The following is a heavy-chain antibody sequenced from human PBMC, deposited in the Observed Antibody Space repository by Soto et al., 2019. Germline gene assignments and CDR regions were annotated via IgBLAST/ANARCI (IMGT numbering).Heavy chain of an antibody. Sequence: ASVKVSCKASGYTFTSYAIHWVRQVPGQRLECMGWINAGNGNTKYSQKFQGRDTIIRDTSATTAYMELSSLRSEDTAVYYCARESELRYFDWLRTDGMDVWGQGTTVTVSS. V-gene: IGHV1-3*01. D-gene: IGHD3-9*01. J-gene: IGHJ6*02. CDR1: GYTFTSYA. CDR3: ARESELRYFDWLRTDGMDV. CDR2: INAGNGNT.